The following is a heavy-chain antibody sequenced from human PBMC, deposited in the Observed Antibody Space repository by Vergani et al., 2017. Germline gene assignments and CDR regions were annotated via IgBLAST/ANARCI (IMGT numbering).Heavy chain of an antibody. CDR3: ARDHYGDLHLDY. Sequence: QVQLQESGPGLVKPSQTLSLTCTVSGGSISSGSYYWSWIRQPAGKGLEWIGRIYTSGSTNYNPSLKSRVTISVDTSKNQFSLKLSSVTAADTAVYYCARDHYGDLHLDYWGQGTLVTVSS. J-gene: IGHJ4*02. D-gene: IGHD4-17*01. CDR2: IYTSGST. V-gene: IGHV4-61*02. CDR1: GGSISSGSYY.